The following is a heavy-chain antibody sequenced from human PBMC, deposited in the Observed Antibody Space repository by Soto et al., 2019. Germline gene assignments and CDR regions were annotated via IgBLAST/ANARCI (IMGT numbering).Heavy chain of an antibody. CDR2: IFHSGAT. D-gene: IGHD3-16*01. V-gene: IGHV4-59*01. CDR1: GGSISTYY. Sequence: QVQLQESGPGLVKPSETLSLTCSVSGGSISTYYWSWIRQAPGKRLEWLGYIFHSGATNYNPSLECRVTISVDTSKSQLSLRLTSVTAADTGVYYCARSLMGSFDAFDIWGQGTTVTFSS. J-gene: IGHJ3*02. CDR3: ARSLMGSFDAFDI.